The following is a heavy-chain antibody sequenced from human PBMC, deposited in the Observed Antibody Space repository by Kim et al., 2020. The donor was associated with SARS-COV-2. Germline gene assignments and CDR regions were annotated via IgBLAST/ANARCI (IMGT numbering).Heavy chain of an antibody. D-gene: IGHD3-10*01. CDR3: ARDPRAHYYYYYYGMDV. Sequence: ASVKVSCKASGYTFTSYGISWVRQAPGQGLEWMGWISAYNGNTNYAQKLQGRVTMTTDTSTSTAYMELRSLRSDDTAVYYCARDPRAHYYYYYYGMDVWGQGTTVTVSS. V-gene: IGHV1-18*01. CDR2: ISAYNGNT. J-gene: IGHJ6*02. CDR1: GYTFTSYG.